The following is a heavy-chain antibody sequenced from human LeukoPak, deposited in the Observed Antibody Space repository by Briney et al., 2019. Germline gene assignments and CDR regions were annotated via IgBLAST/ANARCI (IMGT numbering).Heavy chain of an antibody. CDR1: GGSISSGGYY. J-gene: IGHJ4*02. CDR3: ATTNVLLWFGELSKTAY. Sequence: SETLSLTCTVSGGSISSGGYYWSWIRQPPGKGLEWIGFISHSGSTYYNPSLKSRVTISVDTSKNQFSLKLSSVTAADTAVYYCATTNVLLWFGELSKTAYLGQGTLVTVSS. V-gene: IGHV4-30-2*01. CDR2: ISHSGST. D-gene: IGHD3-10*01.